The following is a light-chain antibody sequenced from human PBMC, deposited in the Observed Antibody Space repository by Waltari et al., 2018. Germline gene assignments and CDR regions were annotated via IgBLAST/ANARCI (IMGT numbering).Light chain of an antibody. J-gene: IGKJ1*01. Sequence: EIVLTQSPGTRSLSPGERATLSCRASQSVSSSYLAWYQQKPGQAPRLLIYGASSRATGIPDRFSGSGAGTDFTLTISRLEPEDVAVYYGQQYGSSPWTFGQGTKVEIK. V-gene: IGKV3-20*01. CDR3: QQYGSSPWT. CDR1: QSVSSSY. CDR2: GAS.